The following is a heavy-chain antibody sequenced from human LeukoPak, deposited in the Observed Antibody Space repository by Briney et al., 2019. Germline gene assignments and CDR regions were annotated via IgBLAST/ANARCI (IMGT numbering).Heavy chain of an antibody. CDR1: GGSISSYY. CDR3: ARTRYDYVWGSYRPTLFDY. J-gene: IGHJ4*02. Sequence: SETLSLTCTVSGGSISSYYWSWHRQPPGKGLEWIGYIYYSGSTNYNPSLKSRVTISVDTSKNQFSLKLSSVTAADTAVYYCARTRYDYVWGSYRPTLFDYWGQGTLVTVSS. V-gene: IGHV4-59*01. CDR2: IYYSGST. D-gene: IGHD3-16*02.